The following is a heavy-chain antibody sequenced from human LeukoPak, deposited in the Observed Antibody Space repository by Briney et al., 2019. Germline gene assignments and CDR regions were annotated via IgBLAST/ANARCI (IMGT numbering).Heavy chain of an antibody. V-gene: IGHV4-59*01. Sequence: LETLSLTCTVSGGSISSYYWSWIRQPPGKGLEWIGYIYYSGSTNYNPSLKSRVTISVDTSKNQFSLKLSSVTAADTAVYYCARDRPYYYDSSGYHDAFDIWGQGTMVTVSS. CDR1: GGSISSYY. CDR3: ARDRPYYYDSSGYHDAFDI. CDR2: IYYSGST. D-gene: IGHD3-22*01. J-gene: IGHJ3*02.